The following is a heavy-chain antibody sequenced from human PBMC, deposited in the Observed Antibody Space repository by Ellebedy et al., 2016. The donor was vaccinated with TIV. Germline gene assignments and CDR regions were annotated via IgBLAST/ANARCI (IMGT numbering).Heavy chain of an antibody. J-gene: IGHJ3*02. V-gene: IGHV4-59*08. D-gene: IGHD3-3*01. Sequence: MPSETLSLTCTVSGGSINSYYWSRIRQPPGKGLEWIGNIYYSGNTNYNPSLKSRVTISVDTSKNQFSLKLSSVTAADTAVYYCATQSYYGFWSGYYRGDNDAFDIWGQGTMVTVSS. CDR1: GGSINSYY. CDR3: ATQSYYGFWSGYYRGDNDAFDI. CDR2: IYYSGNT.